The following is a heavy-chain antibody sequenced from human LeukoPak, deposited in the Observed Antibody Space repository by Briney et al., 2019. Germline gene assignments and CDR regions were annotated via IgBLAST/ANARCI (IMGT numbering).Heavy chain of an antibody. Sequence: ASVKVSCKASGYTFTGYYMHWVRQAPGQGLEWMGWINPNSGGTNYAQKFQGRVTMTRDTSISTAYMELSRLRSDDTAVYYCARDRYDFWSGYPDYWGQGTLVTVSS. D-gene: IGHD3-3*01. CDR3: ARDRYDFWSGYPDY. CDR1: GYTFTGYY. V-gene: IGHV1-2*02. CDR2: INPNSGGT. J-gene: IGHJ4*02.